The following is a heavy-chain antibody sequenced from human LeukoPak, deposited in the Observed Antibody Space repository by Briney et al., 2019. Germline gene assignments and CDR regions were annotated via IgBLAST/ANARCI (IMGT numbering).Heavy chain of an antibody. D-gene: IGHD5/OR15-5a*01. Sequence: SETLSLTCAVYGGSFSGYYRSWIRQPPGKGLEWIGEINHSGSTNYNPSLKSRVTISVDTSKNQFSLKLSSVTAADTAVYYCARPSTYFDYWGQGTLVTVSS. CDR3: ARPSTYFDY. J-gene: IGHJ4*02. CDR1: GGSFSGYY. V-gene: IGHV4-34*01. CDR2: INHSGST.